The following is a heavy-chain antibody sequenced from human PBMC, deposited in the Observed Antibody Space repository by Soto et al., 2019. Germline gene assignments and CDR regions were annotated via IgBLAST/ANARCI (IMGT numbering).Heavy chain of an antibody. V-gene: IGHV3-23*01. CDR2: ISGSGGST. J-gene: IGHJ6*02. Sequence: PGGSLRLSCAASGFTFSSYAMSWVRQAPGKGLEWVSAISGSGGSTYYADSVKGRFTISRDNSKNTLYLQMNSLRAEDTAVYYCAKTGSGYDGFDGMDVWGQGXTVTVYS. D-gene: IGHD5-12*01. CDR3: AKTGSGYDGFDGMDV. CDR1: GFTFSSYA.